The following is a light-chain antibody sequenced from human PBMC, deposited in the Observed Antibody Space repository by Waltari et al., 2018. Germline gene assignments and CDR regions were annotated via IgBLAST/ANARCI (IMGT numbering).Light chain of an antibody. CDR1: SSDVGYNY. Sequence: QSALTQPASVSGSPGQSITSTCTGSSSDVGYNYVSWYQQHPGKAPKLMIYEVSNRPSGVSNRFSGSKSGNTASLTISGRQAEDEVDYYCSSYTSSSLRVFGGGTKLTVL. CDR2: EVS. CDR3: SSYTSSSLRV. J-gene: IGLJ3*02. V-gene: IGLV2-14*01.